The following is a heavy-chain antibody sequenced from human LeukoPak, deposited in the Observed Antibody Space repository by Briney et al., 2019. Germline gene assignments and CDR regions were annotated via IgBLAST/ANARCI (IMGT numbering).Heavy chain of an antibody. Sequence: GGSLRLSCAASGFTFSSYSMNWVRQAPGKGLEWVSSISSSSYIYYADSVKGRFTISRDNAKNSLYLQMNSLRAEDTAVYYCAREAPVVTATPYYFDYWGQGTLVTVSS. CDR1: GFTFSSYS. CDR2: ISSSSYI. CDR3: AREAPVVTATPYYFDY. V-gene: IGHV3-21*01. D-gene: IGHD2-21*02. J-gene: IGHJ4*02.